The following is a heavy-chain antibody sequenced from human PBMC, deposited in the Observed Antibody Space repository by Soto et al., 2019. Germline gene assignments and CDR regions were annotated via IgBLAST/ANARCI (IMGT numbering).Heavy chain of an antibody. V-gene: IGHV3-74*01. CDR3: ARVQLRSTGWYP. CDR1: AFTFSSYA. Sequence: PGGSLRLSCAASAFTFSSYAMHWVRQAPGKGLVWVSRINSDGSSTSYADSVEGRFTISRDNAKNTLYLQMNSLRAEDTAIYYCARVQLRSTGWYPWGQGTLVTVSS. CDR2: INSDGSST. D-gene: IGHD6-19*01. J-gene: IGHJ5*02.